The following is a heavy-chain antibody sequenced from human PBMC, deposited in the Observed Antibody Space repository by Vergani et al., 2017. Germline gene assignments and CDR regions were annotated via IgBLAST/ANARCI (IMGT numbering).Heavy chain of an antibody. CDR3: ARVLRGGSGSYYLDY. CDR2: INHSGST. V-gene: IGHV4-4*02. Sequence: QVQLQESVPGLVKPSGTLSLTCAVSGGSISSSNWWSWVRQPPGKGLEWIGEINHSGSTNYNPSIKSRVTISVDKSKNQFSLKLSSVTAEDTAVYYCARVLRGGSGSYYLDYWGQGTLVTVSS. J-gene: IGHJ4*02. CDR1: GGSISSSNW. D-gene: IGHD3-10*01.